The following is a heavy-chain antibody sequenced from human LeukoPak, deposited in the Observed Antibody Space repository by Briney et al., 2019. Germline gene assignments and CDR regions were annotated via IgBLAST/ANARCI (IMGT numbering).Heavy chain of an antibody. D-gene: IGHD3-10*01. Sequence: PGGSLRLSCAASGFSVVSYYMTWVRQAPGKGLEWVSVIYSGGAAFYTDSVKGRFTISRDNVRNTLYLQIDSLSPEDTAVYYCARRRGVLNDAFDIWGQGIGVTVSS. CDR3: ARRRGVLNDAFDI. CDR1: GFSVVSYY. J-gene: IGHJ3*02. V-gene: IGHV3-53*01. CDR2: IYSGGAA.